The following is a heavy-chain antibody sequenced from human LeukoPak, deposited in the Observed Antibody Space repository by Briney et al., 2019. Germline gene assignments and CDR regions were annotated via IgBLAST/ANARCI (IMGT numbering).Heavy chain of an antibody. CDR1: GFTFSDYY. D-gene: IGHD6-19*01. V-gene: IGHV3-11*01. J-gene: IGHJ6*02. CDR2: ISSSGSTI. CDR3: AKTFGDSSGWYGLDV. Sequence: GGSLRLSCAASGFTFSDYYMSWIRQAPGKGLEWVSYISSSGSTIYYADSVKGRFTISRDNSKNTLYLQMNSLRAEDTAVYYCAKTFGDSSGWYGLDVWGQGTTVTVSS.